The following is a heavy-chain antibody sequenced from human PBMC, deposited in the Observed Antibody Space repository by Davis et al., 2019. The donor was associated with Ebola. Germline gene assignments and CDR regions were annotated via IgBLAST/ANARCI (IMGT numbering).Heavy chain of an antibody. CDR1: GFTFSNYA. Sequence: GESLKISCVASGFTFSNYAMSWVRQAPGKGLECVSYTVRAGDYSEYTEPVKGRFTVSRDNAKNSLYLQMNSLRDEDTAVYHCARLMDTYGWHSDLWGQGTLVTVSS. CDR3: ARLMDTYGWHSDL. J-gene: IGHJ5*02. CDR2: TVRAGDYS. D-gene: IGHD6-19*01. V-gene: IGHV3-11*06.